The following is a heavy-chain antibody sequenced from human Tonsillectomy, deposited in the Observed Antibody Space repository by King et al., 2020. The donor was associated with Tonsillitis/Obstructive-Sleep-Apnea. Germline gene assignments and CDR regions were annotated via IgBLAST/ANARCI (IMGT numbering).Heavy chain of an antibody. D-gene: IGHD1-26*01. J-gene: IGHJ5*02. CDR1: GGSISSSTSY. V-gene: IGHV4-39*01. Sequence: QLQESGPGLVKPSETLSLTCTVSGGSISSSTSYWGWIRQPPSQGLEWIATIYYTGSTFYNPSLKSRVIMSVHTSKNQFSLRLNSVSAADTAVYYCARLEMGSGNWFDPWGQGTLVTVSS. CDR3: ARLEMGSGNWFDP. CDR2: IYYTGST.